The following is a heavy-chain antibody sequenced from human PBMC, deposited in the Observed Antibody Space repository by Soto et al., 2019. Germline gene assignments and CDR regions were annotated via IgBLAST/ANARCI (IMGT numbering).Heavy chain of an antibody. CDR1: GFTFSSYA. CDR3: AKDASFREAEVAATPFDY. V-gene: IGHV3-23*01. D-gene: IGHD2-15*01. Sequence: EVQLLESGGGLVQPGGSLRLSCAASGFTFSSYAMSWVRQAPGKGLEWVSAISGSGGSTYYADSVKGRFTISRDNSKNTLYLQMNSLRAEDTAVYYCAKDASFREAEVAATPFDYWGQGTLVTVSS. J-gene: IGHJ4*02. CDR2: ISGSGGST.